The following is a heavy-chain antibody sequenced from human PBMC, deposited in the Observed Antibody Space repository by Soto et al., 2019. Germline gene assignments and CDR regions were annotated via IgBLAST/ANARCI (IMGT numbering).Heavy chain of an antibody. V-gene: IGHV4-31*03. J-gene: IGHJ4*02. CDR3: ARRIVATETFDY. Sequence: PSETLSLTCTVSGASISSGGYYWGWIRQHPGKGLEWIGYIYHSGSTYYNPSLKSRVTISVHTSNSQFSLELSSVTAADTAVYYCARRIVATETFDYWGQGTLVTVSS. CDR1: GASISSGGYY. CDR2: IYHSGST. D-gene: IGHD5-12*01.